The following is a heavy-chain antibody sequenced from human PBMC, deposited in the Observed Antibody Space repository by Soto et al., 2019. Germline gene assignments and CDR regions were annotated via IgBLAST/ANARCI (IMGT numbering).Heavy chain of an antibody. CDR3: ARPGRGYGDYPVAFDI. Sequence: GESLKISCKGSGYGFPTYWIGWLRQMPGKGLEWMGIIYPGDSDTRYSPSFQGQVTISADKSLSTAYLQWRSLKASDSAMYYCARPGRGYGDYPVAFDIWGQGTMVTVSS. D-gene: IGHD4-17*01. V-gene: IGHV5-51*01. CDR1: GYGFPTYW. J-gene: IGHJ3*02. CDR2: IYPGDSDT.